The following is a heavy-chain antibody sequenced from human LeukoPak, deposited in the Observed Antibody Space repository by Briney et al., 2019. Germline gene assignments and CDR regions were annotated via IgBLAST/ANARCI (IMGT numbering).Heavy chain of an antibody. D-gene: IGHD2-8*01. CDR3: ARDLRDNGAFDI. CDR2: IYSGGGT. J-gene: IGHJ3*02. V-gene: IGHV3-53*01. CDR1: GFTVSSNY. Sequence: GGSLRLSCAASGFTVSSNYMSWVRQAPGKGLEWVLVIYSGGGTYYADSVKGRFTISRDNSKNTLYLQMNSLRAEDTAVYYCARDLRDNGAFDIWGQGTMVTVSS.